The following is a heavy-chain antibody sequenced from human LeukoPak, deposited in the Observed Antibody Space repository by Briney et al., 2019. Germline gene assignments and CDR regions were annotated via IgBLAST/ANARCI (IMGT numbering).Heavy chain of an antibody. V-gene: IGHV1-46*01. CDR2: INPSGGST. D-gene: IGHD5-18*01. CDR1: GYTFTSYY. CDR3: ARGVGDTAMAYYYYYGMDV. J-gene: IGHJ6*02. Sequence: ASVKVSCKASGYTFTSYYMHWVRQAPGQGLEWMRIINPSGGSTSYAQKFQGRVTMTRDTSTSTVYMELSSLRSEDTAVYYCARGVGDTAMAYYYYYGMDVWGQGTTVTVSS.